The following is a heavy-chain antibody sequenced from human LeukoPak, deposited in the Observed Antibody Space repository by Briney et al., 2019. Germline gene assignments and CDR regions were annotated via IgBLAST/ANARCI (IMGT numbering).Heavy chain of an antibody. CDR3: ARDQQPIAAAGRGAFDI. D-gene: IGHD6-13*01. J-gene: IGHJ3*02. V-gene: IGHV1-46*01. Sequence: ASVKISCKASGYTFTSYYIHWVRQAPGPGLERMGMINPSGGTTTYAQKFQGRVTMTRDTSTSTVYMELSSLRSEDTAVYYCARDQQPIAAAGRGAFDIWGQGTMATVSS. CDR1: GYTFTSYY. CDR2: INPSGGTT.